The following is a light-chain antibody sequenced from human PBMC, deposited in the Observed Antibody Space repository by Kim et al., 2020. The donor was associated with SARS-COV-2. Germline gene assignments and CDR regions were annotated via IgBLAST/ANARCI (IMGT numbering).Light chain of an antibody. J-gene: IGKJ4*01. CDR3: QQSYSTPWLT. V-gene: IGKV1-39*01. CDR2: AAS. Sequence: IQMTQSPSSLAASVGDRVTIACRASQSIGTRLYWYQQRPGKAPKLLIYAASILQSGVPSRFTGTGSGTDFTLTISSLQPEDFATYYCQQSYSTPWLTFGGGTKVDIK. CDR1: QSIGTR.